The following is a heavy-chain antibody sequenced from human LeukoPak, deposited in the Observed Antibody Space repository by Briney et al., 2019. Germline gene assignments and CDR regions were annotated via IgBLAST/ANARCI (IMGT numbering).Heavy chain of an antibody. Sequence: SETLSLTCTVSGGSISSYYWSWIRQPAGKGLEWIGRIYTSGSTNYNPSLKSRVTMSVDTSKNQFSLKLSSVTAADTAVYYCASGSSEYSSSWYEYFQHWGQGTLVTVSS. CDR3: ASGSSEYSSSWYEYFQH. J-gene: IGHJ1*01. V-gene: IGHV4-4*07. CDR1: GGSISSYY. CDR2: IYTSGST. D-gene: IGHD6-13*01.